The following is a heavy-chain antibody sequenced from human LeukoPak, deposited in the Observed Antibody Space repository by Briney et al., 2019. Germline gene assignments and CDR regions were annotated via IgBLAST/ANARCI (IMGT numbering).Heavy chain of an antibody. J-gene: IGHJ4*02. Sequence: PGGSLRLSCAASGYTVSSNYMSWVRQAPGKGLEWVSVIYSGGSTYYADSVKGRFTISRDNSKNTLYLQINSLRAEDTAVYYCARGNGRDGYNYYYYFDYWGQGTLVTVSS. CDR3: ARGNGRDGYNYYYYFDY. CDR2: IYSGGST. CDR1: GYTVSSNY. V-gene: IGHV3-53*01. D-gene: IGHD5-24*01.